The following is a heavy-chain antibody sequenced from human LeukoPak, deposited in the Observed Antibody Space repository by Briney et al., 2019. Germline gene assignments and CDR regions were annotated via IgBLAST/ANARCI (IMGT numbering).Heavy chain of an antibody. Sequence: SQTLSLTCSVSDVSVSGYYWSWIRQPAGTGLEWIGRIYTSGSTKYNPALTSRVTISVDKSKNQFSLKLSSVTAADTAVYYSARDRWNKIGDDTSGYYYDYWGQGTLVTVSS. CDR2: IYTSGST. CDR3: ARDRWNKIGDDTSGYYYDY. D-gene: IGHD3-22*01. V-gene: IGHV4-4*07. CDR1: DVSVSGYY. J-gene: IGHJ4*02.